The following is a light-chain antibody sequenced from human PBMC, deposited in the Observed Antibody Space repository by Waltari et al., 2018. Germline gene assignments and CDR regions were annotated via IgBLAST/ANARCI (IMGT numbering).Light chain of an antibody. V-gene: IGKV4-1*01. Sequence: DIVMTQSTDSLAVSLGARATINCRSSQSVLSSSNSKNLLAWNQQKPGQPPKVLIYWASTRESGVPDRFSGSGSGTDFTLTITSLQAEDVALYYCQQYYSPPYTFGQGTKLEIK. CDR1: QSVLSSSNSKNL. CDR3: QQYYSPPYT. CDR2: WAS. J-gene: IGKJ2*01.